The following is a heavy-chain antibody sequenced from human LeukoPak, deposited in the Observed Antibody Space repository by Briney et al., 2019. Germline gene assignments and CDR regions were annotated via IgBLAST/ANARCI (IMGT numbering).Heavy chain of an antibody. V-gene: IGHV1-18*01. CDR1: GYTFTSYG. CDR2: ISAYNGNT. Sequence: ASVKLSCKASGYTFTSYGISWVRQAPGQGLEWMGWISAYNGNTNYAQKLQGRVTMTTDTSTSTAYMELRSLRSDDTAVYYCARGRLLWFRELLVYWGQGTLVTVSS. D-gene: IGHD3-10*01. J-gene: IGHJ4*02. CDR3: ARGRLLWFRELLVY.